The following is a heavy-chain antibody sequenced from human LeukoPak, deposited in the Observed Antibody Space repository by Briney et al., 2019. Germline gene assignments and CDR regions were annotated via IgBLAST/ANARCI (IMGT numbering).Heavy chain of an antibody. J-gene: IGHJ4*02. CDR3: ARSIAAAGRGSFDY. Sequence: PSETLSLTCTVSGGSISSYYWSWIRQPPGKGLEWIGYIYYSGSTNYNPSLKSRVTISVDTSKNQFSLKLSSVTAADTAVYYCARSIAAAGRGSFDYWGQGTLVTVSS. V-gene: IGHV4-59*08. CDR2: IYYSGST. CDR1: GGSISSYY. D-gene: IGHD6-13*01.